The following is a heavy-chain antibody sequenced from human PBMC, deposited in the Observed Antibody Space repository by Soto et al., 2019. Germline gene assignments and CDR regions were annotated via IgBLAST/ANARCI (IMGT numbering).Heavy chain of an antibody. CDR1: GFTFSSYG. V-gene: IGHV3-30*18. Sequence: PGGSLRLSCEASGFTFSSYGMHWVRQAPGKGLEWVAVISYDASNKYYADSVKGRFTITRDNSKNTLYLQMNSQRAEDKAVYYCAKVGIVVVISDAFDIWGQGTMVTVSS. D-gene: IGHD3-22*01. CDR2: ISYDASNK. CDR3: AKVGIVVVISDAFDI. J-gene: IGHJ3*02.